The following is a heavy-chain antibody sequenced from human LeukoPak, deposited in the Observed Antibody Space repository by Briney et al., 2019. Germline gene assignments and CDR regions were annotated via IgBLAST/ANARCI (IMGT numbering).Heavy chain of an antibody. CDR1: GGSISSSSYY. CDR2: IYYSGST. Sequence: ETLSLTCTVSGGSISSSSYYWGWIRQPPGKGLEWIGSIYYSGSTYYNPSLKSRVTISVDTSKNQFSLKLSSVTAADTAVYYCARQLRYFDWETPDYWGQGTLVTVSS. CDR3: ARQLRYFDWETPDY. J-gene: IGHJ4*02. V-gene: IGHV4-39*01. D-gene: IGHD3-9*01.